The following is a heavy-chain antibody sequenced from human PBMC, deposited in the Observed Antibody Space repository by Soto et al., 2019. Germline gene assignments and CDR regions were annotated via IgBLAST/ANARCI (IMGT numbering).Heavy chain of an antibody. J-gene: IGHJ3*02. V-gene: IGHV4-4*02. Sequence: QVHLQESGPGLVEPSGTLSLTCAVSGGSISSSNWWTWVRQPPGKGLEWIGEISHSGTTNYNPPLKSRVTISMDKSKNQFSLKVTSVTAADTAVYYCARRPYFYDSSHKDGFEMWGQGTLVTVS. CDR3: ARRPYFYDSSHKDGFEM. CDR1: GGSISSSNW. CDR2: ISHSGTT. D-gene: IGHD3-22*01.